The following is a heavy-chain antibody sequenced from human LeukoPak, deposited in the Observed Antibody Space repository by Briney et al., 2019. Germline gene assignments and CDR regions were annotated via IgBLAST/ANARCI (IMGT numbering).Heavy chain of an antibody. CDR3: ARDPRGLRGVLYYFDY. CDR2: ISYDGSNK. V-gene: IGHV3-30-3*01. Sequence: GGSLRLSCAASGFTFSNYAIHWVCQAPGKGLEWVAVISYDGSNKYYADSVKGRFTISRDNAKNTLYLQMNSLRAEDTAVYYCARDPRGLRGVLYYFDYWGQGTLVTVSS. D-gene: IGHD3-10*01. CDR1: GFTFSNYA. J-gene: IGHJ4*02.